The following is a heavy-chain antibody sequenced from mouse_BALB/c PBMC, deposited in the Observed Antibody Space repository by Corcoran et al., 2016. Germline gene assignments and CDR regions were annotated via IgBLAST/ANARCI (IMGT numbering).Heavy chain of an antibody. CDR3: ANWDWFFDV. J-gene: IGHJ1*01. Sequence: EVQLQQYGAELVKPGDSVKLSCTASGFNIKDTYMHWVKQRPEQGLEWIGRIDPANGNTKYDPKFQGKATITADTSSNTAYLQLSSLTSEDTGVYYCANWDWFFDVWRAGTPFTFSS. D-gene: IGHD4-1*01. V-gene: IGHV14-3*02. CDR2: IDPANGNT. CDR1: GFNIKDTY.